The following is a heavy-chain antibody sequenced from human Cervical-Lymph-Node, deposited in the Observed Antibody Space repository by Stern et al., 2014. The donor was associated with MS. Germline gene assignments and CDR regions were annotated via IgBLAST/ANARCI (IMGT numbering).Heavy chain of an antibody. CDR3: ARARVGDYARSPHLDS. CDR1: GFTFSHYS. V-gene: IGHV3-21*01. D-gene: IGHD4-17*01. Sequence: EVQLVESGGGLVKPGESLRLSCDASGFTFSHYSINWVRQAPGKGLEWISSISNNSTHTYIAYSVEGRFTISRDSAKDSVSLHMVSLRAEDTAVYYCARARVGDYARSPHLDSWGQGTLVTVSS. CDR2: ISNNSTHT. J-gene: IGHJ4*02.